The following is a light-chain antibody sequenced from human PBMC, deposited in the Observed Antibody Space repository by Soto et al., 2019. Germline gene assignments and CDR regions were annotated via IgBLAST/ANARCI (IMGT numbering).Light chain of an antibody. V-gene: IGKV3-20*01. J-gene: IGKJ5*01. CDR1: QSVGNNF. Sequence: EIVLTRSPGTLSLSPGERATLSCRASQSVGNNFLGWYQQKPGQAPRLLIYNAISRATGIPDRFTGSGSGTDFTLTISRLEPEDFAVYYCHQYAYSPQTFGQGTRLEIE. CDR2: NAI. CDR3: HQYAYSPQT.